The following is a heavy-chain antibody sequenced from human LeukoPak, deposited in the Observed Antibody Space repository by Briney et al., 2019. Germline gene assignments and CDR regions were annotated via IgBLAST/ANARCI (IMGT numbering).Heavy chain of an antibody. Sequence: GGSLRLSCAASGFSFSDNHMNWVRQAPGKGLEWVSYISSNSRDIYYADSVVGRFTISRDNIENTLYLQMNSLRAEDTAIYYCARDKCSGGTCYGYFQHWGQGTLVTVSS. J-gene: IGHJ1*01. CDR1: GFSFSDNH. V-gene: IGHV3-48*01. CDR2: ISSNSRDI. CDR3: ARDKCSGGTCYGYFQH. D-gene: IGHD2-15*01.